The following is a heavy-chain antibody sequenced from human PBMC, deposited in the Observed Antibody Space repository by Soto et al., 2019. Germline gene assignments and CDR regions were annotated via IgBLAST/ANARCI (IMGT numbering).Heavy chain of an antibody. CDR1: GGTFSSYA. CDR3: ARDHPQYYFDY. Sequence: GASVKVSCKASGGTFSSYAISWVRQAPGQGLEWMGGIIPIFGTANYAQKFQGRVTITADKSTSTAYMELSSLRSEDTAVYYCARDHPQYYFDYWGQGTLVTVSS. CDR2: IIPIFGTA. J-gene: IGHJ4*02. V-gene: IGHV1-69*06.